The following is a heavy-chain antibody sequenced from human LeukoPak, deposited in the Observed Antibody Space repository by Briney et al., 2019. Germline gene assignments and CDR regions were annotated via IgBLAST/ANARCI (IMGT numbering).Heavy chain of an antibody. CDR2: ISYDGSNK. J-gene: IGHJ6*04. D-gene: IGHD1-1*01. CDR3: ATENWNDPYGMDV. Sequence: PGGSLRLSCAASGFTFSSYAMHWVRQAPGKGLEWVAVISYDGSNKYYADSVKGRFTISRDNSKNTLYLQMNSLRAEDTAVYYCATENWNDPYGMDVWGKGTTVTVSS. CDR1: GFTFSSYA. V-gene: IGHV3-30-3*01.